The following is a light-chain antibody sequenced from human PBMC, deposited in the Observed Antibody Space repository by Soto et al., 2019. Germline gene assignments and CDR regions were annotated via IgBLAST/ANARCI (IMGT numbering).Light chain of an antibody. CDR3: RQYDDWPET. V-gene: IGKV3-15*01. CDR1: QSVSSR. Sequence: MTQSPATLSVSVGDRATLSCRASQSVSSRLAWYQQKPGQAPRLLIFDASTRATGIPARFSGSGSGTEFTLTISSRQSDDHAAYYCRQYDDWPETFGQGTKVEIK. CDR2: DAS. J-gene: IGKJ1*01.